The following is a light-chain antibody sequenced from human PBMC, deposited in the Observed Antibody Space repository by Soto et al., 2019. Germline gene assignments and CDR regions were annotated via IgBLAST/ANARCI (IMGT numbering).Light chain of an antibody. CDR2: DVT. CDR3: TSYTSTRYPV. Sequence: QSALTQPASVSGSPGQSITISCSGSNSDIGGYKYVSWYQHHPGRAPKLLIYDVTDRASGISDRFSGSKSGNTASLTISGLQVDDEADYYCTSYTSTRYPVFGPGIKLTVL. CDR1: NSDIGGYKY. J-gene: IGLJ1*01. V-gene: IGLV2-14*01.